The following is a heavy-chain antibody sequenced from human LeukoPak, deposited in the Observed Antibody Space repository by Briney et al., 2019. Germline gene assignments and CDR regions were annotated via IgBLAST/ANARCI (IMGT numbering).Heavy chain of an antibody. Sequence: GGSLRLSCEASGFPFSSYSRNWVRQAPGKGLEWVSYISSSGHATYYVDSVKGRFTMSRDNVENSLFLQMNSPRAEDTAVYYCVRVKGSRFDYWGQGTLVTVSS. V-gene: IGHV3-48*01. CDR2: ISSSGHAT. J-gene: IGHJ4*02. CDR1: GFPFSSYS. CDR3: VRVKGSRFDY. D-gene: IGHD2-15*01.